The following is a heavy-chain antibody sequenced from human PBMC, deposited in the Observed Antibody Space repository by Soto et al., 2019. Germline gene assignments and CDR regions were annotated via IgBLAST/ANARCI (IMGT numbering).Heavy chain of an antibody. D-gene: IGHD3-9*01. CDR2: ISSSSSYI. Sequence: GGSRRRSWAASGFAFSSYSMNWGRQAPGKGLEWVSSISSSSSYIYYADSVKGRFTISRDNAKNSLYLQMNSLRAEDTAVYYCAAITQDYDILTGSNWFDPWGQGTLVTVSS. V-gene: IGHV3-21*01. CDR3: AAITQDYDILTGSNWFDP. CDR1: GFAFSSYS. J-gene: IGHJ5*02.